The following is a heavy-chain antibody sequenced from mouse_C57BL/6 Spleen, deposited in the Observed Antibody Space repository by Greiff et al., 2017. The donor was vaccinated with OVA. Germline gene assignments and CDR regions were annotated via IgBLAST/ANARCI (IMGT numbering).Heavy chain of an antibody. J-gene: IGHJ3*01. CDR1: GYTFTDYY. CDR3: ARGGEGLAY. CDR2: INPNNGGT. V-gene: IGHV1-26*01. Sequence: EVQLQQSGPELVKPGASVKISCKASGYTFTDYYMNWVKQSHGKSLEWIGDINPNNGGTSYNQKFKGKDTLTVDKSSSTAYMELRSLTSEDSAVYYCARGGEGLAYWGQGTLVTVSA.